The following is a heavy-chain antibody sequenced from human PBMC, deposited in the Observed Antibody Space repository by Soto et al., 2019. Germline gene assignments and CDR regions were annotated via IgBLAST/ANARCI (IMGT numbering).Heavy chain of an antibody. CDR1: GGSFSGYY. V-gene: IGHV4-34*01. CDR2: INHSGST. D-gene: IGHD6-6*01. Sequence: NPSETLSLTCAVYGGSFSGYYWSWIRRPPGKGLEWIGEINHSGSTNYNPSLKSRVTISVGTSKNQFSLKLSSVTAADTAVYYCARGHYSSSSGVYFDFWGQGTLVTVSS. CDR3: ARGHYSSSSGVYFDF. J-gene: IGHJ4*02.